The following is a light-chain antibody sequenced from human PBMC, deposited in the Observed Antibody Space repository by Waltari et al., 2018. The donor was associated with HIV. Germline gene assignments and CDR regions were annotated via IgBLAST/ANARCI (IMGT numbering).Light chain of an antibody. V-gene: IGLV1-40*01. Sequence: QSVLTQPPSVSGAPGQRVTIPCTGSTSNVGAGPDVPGYQHLLGTAPKLLISGFNSRPAGVPDRFSGSKSGTSASLAITGLQAEDEADYYCQSYDSTLSAVIFGGGTKLTVL. J-gene: IGLJ2*01. CDR3: QSYDSTLSAVI. CDR2: GFN. CDR1: TSNVGAGPD.